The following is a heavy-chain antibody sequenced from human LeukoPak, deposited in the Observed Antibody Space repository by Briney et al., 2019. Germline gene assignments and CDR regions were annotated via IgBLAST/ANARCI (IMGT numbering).Heavy chain of an antibody. CDR1: GYTFTDYY. J-gene: IGHJ4*02. CDR3: ARIGYNLYFDY. V-gene: IGHV1-2*02. Sequence: ASVKVSCKASGYTFTDYYLHWVRQAPGQGLEWMGWINPISGGTNYAQKFQGRVTMTRDTSIYTAYLELSRLRSDDTAVYYCARIGYNLYFDYWGQGTLVTVSS. D-gene: IGHD5-24*01. CDR2: INPISGGT.